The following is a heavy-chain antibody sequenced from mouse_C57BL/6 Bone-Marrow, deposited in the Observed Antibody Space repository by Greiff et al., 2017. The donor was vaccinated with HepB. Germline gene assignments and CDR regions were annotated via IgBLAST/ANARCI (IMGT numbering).Heavy chain of an antibody. D-gene: IGHD1-1*01. J-gene: IGHJ1*03. CDR3: ARENTTKYFDV. CDR1: GYTFTSYG. V-gene: IGHV1-81*01. CDR2: IYPRSGNT. Sequence: VKLMESGAELARPGASVKLSCKASGYTFTSYGISWVKQRTGQGLEWIGEIYPRSGNTYYNEKFKGKATLTADKSSSTAYMELRSLTSEDSAVYFCARENTTKYFDVWGTGTTVTVSS.